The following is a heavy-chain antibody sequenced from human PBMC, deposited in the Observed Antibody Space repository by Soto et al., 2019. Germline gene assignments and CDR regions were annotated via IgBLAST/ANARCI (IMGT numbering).Heavy chain of an antibody. Sequence: QVQLQESGPGLVKPSQTLSLTCTVSGGSISSGGYYWSWIRQHPGKRLEWFVYIYYRGSTYYNLAHESRVTISVDTAENQFSPKLSSETAADTPVYYCARVKLDMTTVITPLLAFDYWGQGTLVTVSS. CDR3: ARVKLDMTTVITPLLAFDY. CDR1: GGSISSGGYY. D-gene: IGHD4-17*01. J-gene: IGHJ4*02. V-gene: IGHV4-31*03. CDR2: IYYRGST.